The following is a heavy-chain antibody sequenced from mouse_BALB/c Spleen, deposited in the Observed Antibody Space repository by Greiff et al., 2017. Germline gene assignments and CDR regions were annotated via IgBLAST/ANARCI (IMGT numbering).Heavy chain of an antibody. J-gene: IGHJ3*01. CDR3: ARDTDYDYDGNAY. CDR2: IRNKANGYTT. CDR1: GFTFTDYY. Sequence: EVNVVESGGGLVQPGGSLRLSCATSGFTFTDYYMSWVRQPPGKALEWLGFIRNKANGYTTEYSASVKGRFTISRDNSQSILYLQMNTLRAEDSATYYCARDTDYDYDGNAYWGQGTLVTVSA. V-gene: IGHV7-3*02. D-gene: IGHD2-4*01.